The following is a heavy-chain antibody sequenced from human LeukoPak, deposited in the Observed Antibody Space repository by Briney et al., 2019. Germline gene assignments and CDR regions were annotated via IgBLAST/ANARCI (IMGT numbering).Heavy chain of an antibody. CDR1: GYTFTSYG. Sequence: GASVKVSWKDSGYTFTSYGISWVRQAPGQGLEWMGWINPNSGGTNYAQKFQGRVTITADKSTSTAYMELSSLRSEDTAVYCCARALPYGSGSSHYYYMDVWGKGTTVTVSS. CDR2: INPNSGGT. D-gene: IGHD3-10*01. CDR3: ARALPYGSGSSHYYYMDV. J-gene: IGHJ6*03. V-gene: IGHV1-18*01.